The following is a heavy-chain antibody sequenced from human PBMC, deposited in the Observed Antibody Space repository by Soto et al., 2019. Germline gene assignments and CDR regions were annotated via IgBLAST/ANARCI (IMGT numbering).Heavy chain of an antibody. CDR1: GITFSNAW. CDR2: IKSITDGGTT. CDR3: TTDSADIVVVPATFGMDV. J-gene: IGHJ6*02. V-gene: IGHV3-15*01. D-gene: IGHD2-2*01. Sequence: GGSLRLSCAASGITFSNAWMTWVRQAPGKELEWVGRIKSITDGGTTDYAAPVKGRFTISRDDSKDTLYLQMNNLRTEDTAVYHCTTDSADIVVVPATFGMDVWGQGTTVTVSS.